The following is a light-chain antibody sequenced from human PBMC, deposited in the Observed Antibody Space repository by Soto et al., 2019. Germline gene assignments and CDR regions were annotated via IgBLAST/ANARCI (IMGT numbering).Light chain of an antibody. CDR1: QSINNF. Sequence: DIPMTQSPSTLSASVGDRVTITCRASQSINNFLAWYQQKPGKAPNLLIYDASSLESGVPSRFSGSGSGTEFSLTVSSLQPDDFATYYCQQYYSYPATFGQGTKVEIK. J-gene: IGKJ1*01. CDR3: QQYYSYPAT. CDR2: DAS. V-gene: IGKV1-5*01.